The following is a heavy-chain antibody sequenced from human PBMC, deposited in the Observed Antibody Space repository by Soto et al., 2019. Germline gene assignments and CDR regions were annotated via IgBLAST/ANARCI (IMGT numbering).Heavy chain of an antibody. CDR1: GYTFTCYY. CDR3: ARSAYSAAHIPYGMDV. Sequence: EASVKVSCKASGYTFTCYYMHWVRQAPGQGLEWMGWINPNSGGTNYAQKLQGWVTMTRDTSISTAYMELSRLRSDDTAVYYCARSAYSAAHIPYGMDVWGQGTTVTVSS. CDR2: INPNSGGT. V-gene: IGHV1-2*04. D-gene: IGHD2-21*01. J-gene: IGHJ6*02.